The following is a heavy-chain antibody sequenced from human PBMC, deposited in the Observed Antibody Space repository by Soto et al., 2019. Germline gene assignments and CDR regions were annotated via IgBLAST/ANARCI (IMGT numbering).Heavy chain of an antibody. CDR2: INHSGST. CDR1: GGSFSGYY. D-gene: IGHD6-19*01. CDR3: ARARYQWMVRGYYFDY. V-gene: IGHV4-34*01. Sequence: SETLSLTCAVYGGSFSGYYWSWIRQPPGKGLEWIGEINHSGSTNYNPSLKSRVTISVDTSKNQFSLKLSSVTAADTAVYYCARARYQWMVRGYYFDYWGQGTLVTVSS. J-gene: IGHJ4*02.